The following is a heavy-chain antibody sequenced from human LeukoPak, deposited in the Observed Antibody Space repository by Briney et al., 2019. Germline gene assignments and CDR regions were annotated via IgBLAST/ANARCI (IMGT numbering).Heavy chain of an antibody. J-gene: IGHJ3*02. CDR1: GGSISNYY. D-gene: IGHD3-3*01. CDR2: IYSRGNK. Sequence: SETLSLTCSVSGGSISNYYWSWIRQSAGKGLEWIGRIYSRGNKDYNPSLKSRVSMSVDTSKNQFSLNLSSLTAADTAVYFCAREATVFGVAIQTPPDGFDIWGQGTMVTVSS. CDR3: AREATVFGVAIQTPPDGFDI. V-gene: IGHV4-4*07.